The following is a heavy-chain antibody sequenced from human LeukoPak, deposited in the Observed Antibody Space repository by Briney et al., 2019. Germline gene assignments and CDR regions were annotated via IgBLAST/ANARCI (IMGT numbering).Heavy chain of an antibody. Sequence: GGSLRLSCAASGFTFSSYSMNWVRQAPGKGLEWVAVISYDGSNKYYADSVKGRFTISRDNSKNTLYLQMNSLRAEDTAVYYCAKPEFTYYYDSSGYYFDYWGQGTLVTVSS. J-gene: IGHJ4*02. CDR3: AKPEFTYYYDSSGYYFDY. D-gene: IGHD3-22*01. V-gene: IGHV3-30*18. CDR2: ISYDGSNK. CDR1: GFTFSSYS.